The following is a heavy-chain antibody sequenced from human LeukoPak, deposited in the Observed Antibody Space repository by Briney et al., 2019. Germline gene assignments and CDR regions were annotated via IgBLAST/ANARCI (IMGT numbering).Heavy chain of an antibody. CDR1: GFILSTYA. D-gene: IGHD3-10*01. V-gene: IGHV3-23*01. Sequence: GGSLRLSCAASGFILSTYAMSWVRQAPGKGLEWVSAISATGYTTYYADSVKGRFTISTDNSKNTLYLQMNSLRAEDTAVYYCAKDLRVRGVRSWFDPWGQGTLVTVSS. CDR3: AKDLRVRGVRSWFDP. J-gene: IGHJ5*02. CDR2: ISATGYTT.